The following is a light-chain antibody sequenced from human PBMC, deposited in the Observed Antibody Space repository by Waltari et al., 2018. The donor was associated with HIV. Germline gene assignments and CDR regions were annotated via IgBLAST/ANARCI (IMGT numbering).Light chain of an antibody. Sequence: DIQMTQSPSSLSASVGDRVTITCRASQSISSYLNWYQQKPGKAPKLLIYAASSLQSGVPSRFSGSGSGTDFTLTISSLQAEDFATYYWQQSYSTLYNVGPGNKVEIK. V-gene: IGKV1-39*01. CDR1: QSISSY. CDR3: QQSYSTLYN. CDR2: AAS. J-gene: IGKJ3*01.